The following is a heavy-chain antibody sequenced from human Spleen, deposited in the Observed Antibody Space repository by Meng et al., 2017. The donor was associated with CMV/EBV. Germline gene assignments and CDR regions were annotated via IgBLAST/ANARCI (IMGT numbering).Heavy chain of an antibody. D-gene: IGHD3/OR15-3a*01. CDR2: IRPILGRA. Sequence: SVKVSCKASGGSFSISWVRQAPGQGFEWMGGIRPILGRANYAQKFQGRVTISADKSTSTAYMELSSLRSEDTAVYYCARWIFGLAVGNFAMDVWGQGTTVTVSS. V-gene: IGHV1-69*10. J-gene: IGHJ6*02. CDR1: GGSFS. CDR3: ARWIFGLAVGNFAMDV.